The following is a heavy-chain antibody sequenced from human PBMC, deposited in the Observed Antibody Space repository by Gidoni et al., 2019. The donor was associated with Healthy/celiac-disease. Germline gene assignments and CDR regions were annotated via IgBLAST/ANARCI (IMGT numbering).Heavy chain of an antibody. CDR3: ARGRKRITMVRGVPDGYFDY. CDR2: INHSGST. V-gene: IGHV4-34*01. J-gene: IGHJ4*02. D-gene: IGHD3-10*01. CDR1: GGSFSGYY. Sequence: QVQLQQWGAGLLKPSETLSLTFAVYGGSFSGYYWSWIRQPPGKGLEWIGEINHSGSTNYNPSLKSRVTISVDTSKNQFSLKLSSVTAADTAVYYCARGRKRITMVRGVPDGYFDYWGQGTLVTVSS.